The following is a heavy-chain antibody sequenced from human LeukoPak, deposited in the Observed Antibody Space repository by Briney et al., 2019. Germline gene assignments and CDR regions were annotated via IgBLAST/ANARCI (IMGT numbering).Heavy chain of an antibody. D-gene: IGHD3-10*01. CDR1: GGSISIYY. CDR3: ARVVAWFGELGA. Sequence: SQTLSLTCTVSGGSISIYYWTWIRQPAGKGLEWIGRIYTSGSTNYNRSLKSRVTISVDTSKNQFSLKLSSVTAADTAVYYCARVVAWFGELGAWGQGTLVTVSS. CDR2: IYTSGST. V-gene: IGHV4-4*07. J-gene: IGHJ4*02.